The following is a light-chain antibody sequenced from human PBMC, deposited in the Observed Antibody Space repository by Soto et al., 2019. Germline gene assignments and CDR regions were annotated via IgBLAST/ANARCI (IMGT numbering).Light chain of an antibody. CDR1: QNVYINS. J-gene: IGKJ1*01. V-gene: IGKV3-20*01. Sequence: EIVLTQSPRTLSLSPGESATLSCRASQNVYINSLAWFQQKPGQPPRLLIHSASTRAPGIPDRFSASGAGTDFTLTISRLEPEDSAVYYCQQYSASPRTFGPGTKVEIK. CDR2: SAS. CDR3: QQYSASPRT.